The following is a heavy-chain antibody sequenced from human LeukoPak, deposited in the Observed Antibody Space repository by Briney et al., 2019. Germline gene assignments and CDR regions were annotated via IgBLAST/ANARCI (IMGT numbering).Heavy chain of an antibody. V-gene: IGHV1-69*05. J-gene: IGHJ4*02. CDR2: IIPIFGTA. CDR1: GGTFSSYA. D-gene: IGHD3-22*01. Sequence: ASVKVSCKASGGTFSSYAISWVRQAPGQGLEWMGGIIPIFGTANYAQKFQGRVTITTDESTSTAYMELSSLRSEDTAVYYCARARPNYYDSSGYYYLDYWGQGTLVTVSS. CDR3: ARARPNYYDSSGYYYLDY.